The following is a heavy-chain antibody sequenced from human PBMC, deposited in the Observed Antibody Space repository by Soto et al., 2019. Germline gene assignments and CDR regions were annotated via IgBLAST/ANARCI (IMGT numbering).Heavy chain of an antibody. V-gene: IGHV3-30-3*01. CDR1: GFTFSSYA. Sequence: GGSLRLSCAASGFTFSSYAMHWVRQAPGKGLEWVAVISYDGSNKYYADSVKGRFTISRDNSKNTLYLQMNSLRAEDTAVYYCARRHILSPGIAAEFDYWGQGTLVTVSS. J-gene: IGHJ4*02. CDR3: ARRHILSPGIAAEFDY. D-gene: IGHD6-13*01. CDR2: ISYDGSNK.